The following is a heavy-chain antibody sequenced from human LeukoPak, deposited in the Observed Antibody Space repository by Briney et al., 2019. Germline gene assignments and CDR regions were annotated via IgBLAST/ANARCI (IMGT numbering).Heavy chain of an antibody. CDR3: ARDLGSSGYSGYAFDY. CDR2: ISAYNGNT. V-gene: IGHV1-18*01. D-gene: IGHD5-12*01. Sequence: ASVKVSCKASGYTFTSYGISWVRQAPGQGLEWMGWISAYNGNTNYAQKLQGRVTMTTDTSTSTAYMELRSLRSDDTAVYYCARDLGSSGYSGYAFDYWGQGTLVTVSS. J-gene: IGHJ4*02. CDR1: GYTFTSYG.